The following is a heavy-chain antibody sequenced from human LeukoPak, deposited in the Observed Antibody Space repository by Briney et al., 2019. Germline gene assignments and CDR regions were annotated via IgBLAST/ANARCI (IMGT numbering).Heavy chain of an antibody. D-gene: IGHD3-22*01. J-gene: IGHJ4*02. CDR3: ARVGRPQNYYDIIGHPFILDY. CDR1: GFTVSSNY. CDR2: IYSGVAT. V-gene: IGHV3-53*01. Sequence: GGSLRLSCAASGFTVSSNYMSWVRRAPGQGLEWVSVIYSGVATSSATSVTGRFTISKDNSQNTLYLQMNSVRAEDTAVYYCARVGRPQNYYDIIGHPFILDYWGQGTLVTVST.